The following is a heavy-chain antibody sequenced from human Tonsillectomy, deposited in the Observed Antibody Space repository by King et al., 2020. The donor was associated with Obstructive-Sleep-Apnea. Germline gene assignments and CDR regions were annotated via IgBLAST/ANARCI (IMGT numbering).Heavy chain of an antibody. CDR3: AKDRDKDFDWLFDY. CDR1: GFTFSSYA. J-gene: IGHJ4*02. Sequence: QLVESGGGLVQPGGSLRLSCAASGFTFSSYAMSWVRQAPGKGLEWVSAISGSGGSTYYADSVKVRFTISIDNSKNTLYLQMNSLRAEDTAVYYCAKDRDKDFDWLFDYWGQGTLVTVSS. V-gene: IGHV3-23*04. CDR2: ISGSGGST. D-gene: IGHD3-9*01.